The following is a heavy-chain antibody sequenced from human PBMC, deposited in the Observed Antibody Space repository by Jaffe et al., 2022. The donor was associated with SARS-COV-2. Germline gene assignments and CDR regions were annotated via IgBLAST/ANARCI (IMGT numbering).Heavy chain of an antibody. CDR2: VVPVLHLR. V-gene: IGHV1-69*02. CDR1: GDTFTSSS. Sequence: QVHLVQSGAEVKNPGSSVKVSCQASGDTFTSSSINWLRQAPGQGLEWMGRVVPVLHLREYAQHFQGRVTIRADESTTTGYMELTSLTSEDTAVYYCALQDDLEPATRFAYWGQGTLVSVSS. CDR3: ALQDDLEPATRFAY. J-gene: IGHJ4*02. D-gene: IGHD2-2*01.